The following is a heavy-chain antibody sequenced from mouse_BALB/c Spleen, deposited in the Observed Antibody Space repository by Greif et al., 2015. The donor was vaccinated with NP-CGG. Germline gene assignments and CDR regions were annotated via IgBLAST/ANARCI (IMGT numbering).Heavy chain of an antibody. CDR2: ISYSGST. V-gene: IGHV3-2*02. CDR1: GYSITSDYA. J-gene: IGHJ2*01. CDR3: ARGTTAILFDY. Sequence: DVKLVESGPGLVKPSQSLSLTCTVTGYSITSDYAWNWIRQFPGNKLEWMGYISYSGSTSYNPSLKSRISITRDTSKNQFFLQLNSVTTEDTATYYCARGTTAILFDYWGQGTTLTVSS. D-gene: IGHD1-2*01.